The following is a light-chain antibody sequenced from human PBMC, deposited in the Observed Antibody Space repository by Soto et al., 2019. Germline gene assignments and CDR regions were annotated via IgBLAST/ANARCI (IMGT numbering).Light chain of an antibody. J-gene: IGKJ4*01. V-gene: IGKV3-20*01. CDR3: QQYDSSPLT. CDR2: GAS. Sequence: EIVLTQSPGTLSLSPGERATLSCRASQSVSSNYLAWYQQKPGQAPRLLIYGASSRATGIPDRFSGSGSGTDFTLTISRLEPEGFEVYYCQQYDSSPLTFGGGTKVEIK. CDR1: QSVSSNY.